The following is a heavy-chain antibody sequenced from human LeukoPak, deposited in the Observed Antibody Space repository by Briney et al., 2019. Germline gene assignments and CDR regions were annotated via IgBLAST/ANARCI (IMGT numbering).Heavy chain of an antibody. V-gene: IGHV3-74*01. D-gene: IGHD3-3*01. CDR3: ARDYTLGITIFGVKDDAFDI. CDR1: GFTFSSYW. J-gene: IGHJ3*02. CDR2: IDSDGRST. Sequence: GGSLRLSCAASGFTFSSYWMHWVRQAPGKGLVRVSRIDSDGRSTTYADSVKGRFTISRDNAKNTLYLQMNSPRAEDTAVYYCARDYTLGITIFGVKDDAFDIWGQGTMVTVSS.